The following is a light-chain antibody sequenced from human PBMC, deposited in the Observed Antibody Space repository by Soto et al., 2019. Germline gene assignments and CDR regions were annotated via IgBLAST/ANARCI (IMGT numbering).Light chain of an antibody. CDR3: SSYTSSSSLCG. J-gene: IGLJ3*02. CDR2: DVS. V-gene: IGLV2-14*01. Sequence: QSALTQPASVSGSPGQSITISCTGTSSDVGGYNYVSWYQQHPGKAPKLMIYDVSNRPSGVSNRFSGSKSGNTASLTISVLHAEDEADYYCSSYTSSSSLCGFGGGTKLTVL. CDR1: SSDVGGYNY.